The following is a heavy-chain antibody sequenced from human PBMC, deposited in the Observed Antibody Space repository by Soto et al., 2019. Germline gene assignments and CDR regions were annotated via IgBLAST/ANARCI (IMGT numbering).Heavy chain of an antibody. Sequence: SETLSLTCTVSGGSISSYYWSWIRQPPGKGLEWIGYIYYSGSTNYNPSLKSRVTISVDTSKNQFSLKLSSVTAADTAVYYCARDEGSGWYNWFDPWGQGTQVTVSS. CDR1: GGSISSYY. CDR2: IYYSGST. J-gene: IGHJ5*02. V-gene: IGHV4-59*01. D-gene: IGHD6-19*01. CDR3: ARDEGSGWYNWFDP.